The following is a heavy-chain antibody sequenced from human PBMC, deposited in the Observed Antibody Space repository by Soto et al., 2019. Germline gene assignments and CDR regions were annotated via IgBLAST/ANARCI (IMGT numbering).Heavy chain of an antibody. CDR2: ISYDGSNK. V-gene: IGHV3-30*18. Sequence: HPGGSLRLSCAASGFTFSSYGMHWVRQAPGKGLEWVAVISYDGSNKYYADSVKGRFTISRDNSKNTLYLQMNSLRAEDTAVYYCAKDLGYCSSTSCGYYYYYGMDVWGQGTRVTVSS. D-gene: IGHD2-2*01. CDR3: AKDLGYCSSTSCGYYYYYGMDV. CDR1: GFTFSSYG. J-gene: IGHJ6*02.